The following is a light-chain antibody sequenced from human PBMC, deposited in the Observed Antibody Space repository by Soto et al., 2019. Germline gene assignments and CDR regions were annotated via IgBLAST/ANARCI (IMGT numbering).Light chain of an antibody. CDR3: QQYSDWPPT. CDR2: GAS. V-gene: IGKV3-15*01. Sequence: EIVLTQSPAILSVSPGERATLSCRASQSISRSLAWYQQKPGQAPRLLIYGASTRGTGIPARFSGSGSGTEFTLTISSLQSEDFAVYYCQQYSDWPPTFGRGTKVDIK. CDR1: QSISRS. J-gene: IGKJ1*01.